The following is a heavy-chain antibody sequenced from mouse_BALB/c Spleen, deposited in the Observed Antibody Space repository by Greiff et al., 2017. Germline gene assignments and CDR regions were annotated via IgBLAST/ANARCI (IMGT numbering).Heavy chain of an antibody. CDR1: GFAFSSYD. CDR2: ISSGGGST. V-gene: IGHV5-12-1*01. CDR3: ARPDYYGSSSYYFDD. D-gene: IGHD1-1*01. Sequence: EVKLMESGGGLVKPGGSLKLSCAASGFAFSSYDMSWVRQTPEKRLEWVAYISSGGGSTYYPDTVKGRFTISRDNAKNTLYLQMSSLKSEDTAMYYCARPDYYGSSSYYFDDWGQGTTLTVSS. J-gene: IGHJ2*01.